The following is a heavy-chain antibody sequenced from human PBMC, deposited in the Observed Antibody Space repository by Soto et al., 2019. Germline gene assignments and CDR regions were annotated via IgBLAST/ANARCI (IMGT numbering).Heavy chain of an antibody. J-gene: IGHJ6*02. CDR1: GFIFSDYS. V-gene: IGHV3-48*02. CDR3: ARDSSGRQYYGMDV. CDR2: ITTTSSTM. D-gene: IGHD3-22*01. Sequence: SLRLSCTPSGFIFSDYSMNWVRQAPGKGLEWILYITTTSSTMYYADSVKGRFTISRDNAKNSLYLQMNSLRDEDTAVYYCARDSSGRQYYGMDVWGQGTTVTVSS.